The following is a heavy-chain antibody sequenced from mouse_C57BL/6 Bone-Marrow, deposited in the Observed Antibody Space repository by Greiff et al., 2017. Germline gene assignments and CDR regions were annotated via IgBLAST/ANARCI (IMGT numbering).Heavy chain of an antibody. CDR1: GFTFSDYG. Sequence: EVQVVESGGGLVKPGGSLKLSCAASGFTFSDYGMHWVRQAPEKGLEWVAYISSGSSTIYYADTVKGRFTISRDNAKNTLFLQMTSLRSEDTAMYYCATLYYGSFFDYWGQGTTLTVSS. V-gene: IGHV5-17*01. CDR2: ISSGSSTI. J-gene: IGHJ2*01. D-gene: IGHD1-1*01. CDR3: ATLYYGSFFDY.